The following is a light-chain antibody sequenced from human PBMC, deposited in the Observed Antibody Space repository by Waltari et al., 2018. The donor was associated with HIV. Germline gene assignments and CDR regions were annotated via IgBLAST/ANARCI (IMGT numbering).Light chain of an antibody. Sequence: QSVLTQPPSVSGAPGQRVSISCTGSSSNIGAGYDVHWYQQLPGAAPKLLIYRHPIRRSVVPDRYSDSKSGTSASRAITGLQAEDEADFYGQSFDNSLSGLVFGGGTKLTVL. CDR1: SSNIGAGYD. J-gene: IGLJ2*01. CDR3: QSFDNSLSGLV. CDR2: RHP. V-gene: IGLV1-40*01.